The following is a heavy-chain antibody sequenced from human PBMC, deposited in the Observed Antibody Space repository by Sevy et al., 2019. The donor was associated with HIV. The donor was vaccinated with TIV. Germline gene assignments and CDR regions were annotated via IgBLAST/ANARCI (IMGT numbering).Heavy chain of an antibody. D-gene: IGHD2-15*01. V-gene: IGHV3-11*01. J-gene: IGHJ3*02. CDR1: GFIFSDYY. CDR2: ISSTSGSDI. Sequence: GGSLRFSCAASGFIFSDYYMNWIRQAPGKGLEWVSYISSTSGSDIYYADSVKGRFTISRDNAKNSLYLQMNSLRAEDKAVYYCAREAIVSPDAFDIWGQGTMVTVSS. CDR3: AREAIVSPDAFDI.